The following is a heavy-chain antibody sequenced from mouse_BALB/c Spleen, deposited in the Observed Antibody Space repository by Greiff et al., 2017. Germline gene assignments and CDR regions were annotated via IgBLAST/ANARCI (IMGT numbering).Heavy chain of an antibody. CDR2: ISSGGSYT. D-gene: IGHD3-2*01. V-gene: IGHV5-6*01. J-gene: IGHJ4*01. CDR1: GFTFSSYG. CDR3: ARHETARATYAMDY. Sequence: EVQVVESGGDLVKPGGSLKLSCAASGFTFSSYGMSWVRQTPDKRLEWVATISSGGSYTYYPDSVKGRFTISRDNAKNTLYLQMSSLKSEDTAMYYCARHETARATYAMDYWGQGTSVTVSS.